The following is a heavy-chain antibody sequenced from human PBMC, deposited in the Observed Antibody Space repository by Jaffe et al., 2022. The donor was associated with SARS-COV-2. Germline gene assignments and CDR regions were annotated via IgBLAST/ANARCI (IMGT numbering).Heavy chain of an antibody. CDR1: NGSISSSGHY. CDR3: ARHVGNRGYAGYYGMDV. CDR2: IHYGGST. J-gene: IGHJ6*02. V-gene: IGHV4-39*01. D-gene: IGHD5-12*01. Sequence: QLRLQESGPGLVKPSETLSLTCTVSNGSISSSGHYWGWIRQPPGKGLEWIGSIHYGGSTYYNPSLKSRVTISVDTSKNQLSLKLSSVTAADTAVYYCARHVGNRGYAGYYGMDVWGQGTTVTVSS.